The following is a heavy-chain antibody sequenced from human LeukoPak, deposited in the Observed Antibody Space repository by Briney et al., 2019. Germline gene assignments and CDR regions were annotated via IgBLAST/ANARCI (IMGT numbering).Heavy chain of an antibody. Sequence: ASVKVSCKASGYTFTSYDINWVRRATGQGLEWMGWMNPNSGNTGYAQKFQGRVTITRNTSISTAYMELSSLRSEDTAVYYCARRQYGSGTLNFDYWGQGTLVTVSS. CDR3: ARRQYGSGTLNFDY. J-gene: IGHJ4*02. CDR1: GYTFTSYD. D-gene: IGHD3-10*01. CDR2: MNPNSGNT. V-gene: IGHV1-8*03.